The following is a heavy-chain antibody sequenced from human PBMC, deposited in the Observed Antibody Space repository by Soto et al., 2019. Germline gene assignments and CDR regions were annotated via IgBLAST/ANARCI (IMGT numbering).Heavy chain of an antibody. CDR3: ATANWSHHSIDP. CDR2: INHSGSP. CDR1: GGSFSGYY. Sequence: SETLSLTCAVYGGSFSGYYWSWLRQPPGKGLEWIGEINHSGSPNYNPSLKSRVTISVDTSKNQFSLKMTSVTAADTAVYYCATANWSHHSIDPWGQGTLVTVSS. D-gene: IGHD1-1*01. J-gene: IGHJ5*02. V-gene: IGHV4-34*01.